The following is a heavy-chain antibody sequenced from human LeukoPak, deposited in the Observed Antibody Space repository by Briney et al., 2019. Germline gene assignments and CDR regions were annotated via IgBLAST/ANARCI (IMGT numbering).Heavy chain of an antibody. D-gene: IGHD6-13*01. CDR3: ARVTAAGTSVVFDP. CDR1: GGSLSGYY. CDR2: INHSGST. Sequence: PSETLSLTCAVYGGSLSGYYWSWIRQPPGKGLEWIGEINHSGSTNYNPSLKSRVTMSVDTSKNQFSLRLSSVTAADTAVYYCARVTAAGTSVVFDPWGQGTLVTVSS. V-gene: IGHV4-34*01. J-gene: IGHJ5*02.